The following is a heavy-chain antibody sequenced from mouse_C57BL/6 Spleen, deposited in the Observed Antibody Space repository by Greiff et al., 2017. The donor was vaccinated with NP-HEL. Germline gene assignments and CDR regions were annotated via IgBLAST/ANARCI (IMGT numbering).Heavy chain of an antibody. V-gene: IGHV1-82*01. CDR1: GYAFSSSW. J-gene: IGHJ1*03. Sequence: QVQLQQSGPELVKPGASVKISCKASGYAFSSSWMNWVKQRPGKGLEWIGRIYPGDGDTNYNGKFKGKATLTADKSSSTAYMQLSSLTSEDSAVYFCARSGGLPPYWYFDVWGTGTTVTVSS. CDR3: ARSGGLPPYWYFDV. CDR2: IYPGDGDT. D-gene: IGHD2-4*01.